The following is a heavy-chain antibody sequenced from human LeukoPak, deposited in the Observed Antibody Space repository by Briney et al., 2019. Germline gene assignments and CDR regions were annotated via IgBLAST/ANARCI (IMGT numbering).Heavy chain of an antibody. V-gene: IGHV3-74*01. CDR2: INGDGRSI. Sequence: GSLRLSCAASGFIFSRHWMHWVRQVPGQGLVWVARINGDGRSITYADSVKGRFTISRDNAKSTLYLQMNSLRAEDTAVYYCARKDYYGSGSYTQYYFDYWGQGTLVTVSS. D-gene: IGHD3-10*01. CDR3: ARKDYYGSGSYTQYYFDY. J-gene: IGHJ4*02. CDR1: GFIFSRHW.